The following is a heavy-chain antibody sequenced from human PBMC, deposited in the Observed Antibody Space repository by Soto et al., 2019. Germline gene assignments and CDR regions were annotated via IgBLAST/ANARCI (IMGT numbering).Heavy chain of an antibody. J-gene: IGHJ4*02. CDR2: ISRTGGST. V-gene: IGHV3-23*01. CDR1: GFAFSTYA. CDR3: AKRPGSSNS. Sequence: EVQLLESGGGLVQAGGSLRLSCATSGFAFSTYAMSWVRQAPGKGLEWVSSISRTGGSTFYADSVRGRFTISRDNSKNTLYLQLNSLRAEDTAVYYCAKRPGSSNSWGQGTRVTVSS.